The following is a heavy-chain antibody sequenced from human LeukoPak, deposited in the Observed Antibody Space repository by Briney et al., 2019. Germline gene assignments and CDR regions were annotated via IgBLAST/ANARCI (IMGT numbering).Heavy chain of an antibody. D-gene: IGHD3-10*01. CDR3: MSITMVRGVIIGDY. CDR2: ISGSGGYT. V-gene: IGHV3-23*01. Sequence: GGSLRLSCAASGFTFSSYAMSWVRQAPGKGLEWVSAISGSGGYTYYADSVKGRFTISRDNSKNTLYLQMNSLRAEDTAVYYCMSITMVRGVIIGDYWGQGTLVTVSS. J-gene: IGHJ4*02. CDR1: GFTFSSYA.